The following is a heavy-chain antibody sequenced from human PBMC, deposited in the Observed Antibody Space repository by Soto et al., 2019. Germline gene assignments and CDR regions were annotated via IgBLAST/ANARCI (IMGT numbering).Heavy chain of an antibody. D-gene: IGHD3-10*01. CDR1: GFTFSNYW. Sequence: GGSLRLSCATSGFTFSNYWIHWVRQAPGEGLVWVSRINPDATTINYADSVKGRFTVSRDNAKNTLYLQMNSLRAEDTAVYYCATAGSYRFDHWGQGTLVTVSS. V-gene: IGHV3-74*01. CDR3: ATAGSYRFDH. CDR2: INPDATTI. J-gene: IGHJ4*02.